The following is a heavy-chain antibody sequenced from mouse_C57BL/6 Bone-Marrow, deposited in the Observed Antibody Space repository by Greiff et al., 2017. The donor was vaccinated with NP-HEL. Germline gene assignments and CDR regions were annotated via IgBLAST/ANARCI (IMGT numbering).Heavy chain of an antibody. CDR3: ARGGSSVYPYYAMDY. V-gene: IGHV1-64*01. CDR2: IHPSSGST. J-gene: IGHJ4*01. CDR1: GYTFTSYW. D-gene: IGHD3-2*02. Sequence: QVQLQQPGAELVKPGASVKLSCKASGYTFTSYWMHWVKQRPGQGLEWIGMIHPSSGSTNYNEKFKSKATLTVDKSSNTAYMQLSSLTSEDSAVYYCARGGSSVYPYYAMDYWGQGTSVTVSS.